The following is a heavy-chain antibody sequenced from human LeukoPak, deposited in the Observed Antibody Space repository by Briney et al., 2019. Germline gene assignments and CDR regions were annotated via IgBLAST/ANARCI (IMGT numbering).Heavy chain of an antibody. J-gene: IGHJ4*02. CDR3: ARDQYGDYSLDY. Sequence: GGSLRLSCAASGFTFSSYSMNWVRQAPGKGLEWVSYISVSSSTIYYADSVKGRFAISRDNAKKSLYLQMNSLRAEDTAVYYCARDQYGDYSLDYWGQGTLVTVSS. CDR2: ISVSSSTI. V-gene: IGHV3-48*01. CDR1: GFTFSSYS. D-gene: IGHD4-17*01.